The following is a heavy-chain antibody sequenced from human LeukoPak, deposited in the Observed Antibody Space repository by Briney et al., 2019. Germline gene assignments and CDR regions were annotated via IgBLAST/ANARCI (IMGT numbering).Heavy chain of an antibody. CDR2: INHSGSH. Sequence: SETVSLTCAVYGGSFSGYYWSWIRQPPGKGLEWIGEINHSGSHNYNASLKSRVTISVDTSKNQFSLKLSSVTAADTAVYYCARSITIFGAVPDGVSADYWGQGTLVTVSS. V-gene: IGHV4-34*01. D-gene: IGHD3-3*01. CDR3: ARSITIFGAVPDGVSADY. CDR1: GGSFSGYY. J-gene: IGHJ4*02.